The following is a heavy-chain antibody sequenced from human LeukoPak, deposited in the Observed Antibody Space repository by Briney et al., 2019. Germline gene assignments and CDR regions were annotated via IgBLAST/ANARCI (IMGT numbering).Heavy chain of an antibody. CDR1: GGSFRGDY. J-gene: IGHJ5*02. D-gene: IGHD3-3*01. CDR3: ARGPRITLFGVVIYDWFDP. V-gene: IGHV4-34*01. CDR2: IKHSGST. Sequence: SEALSLTCAVHGGSFRGDYWSWIRQPSGKGEEWIGEIKHSGSTKYVPTLESRVTRSVDTSKHQCSLKLSTVTAADTAVYHSARGPRITLFGVVIYDWFDPWGQGTLVTVSS.